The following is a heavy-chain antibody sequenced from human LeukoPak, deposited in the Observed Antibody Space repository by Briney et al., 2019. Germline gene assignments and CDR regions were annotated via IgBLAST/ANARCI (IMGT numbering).Heavy chain of an antibody. Sequence: PGGSLRLSCAVSGFGFGSYSMNWVRQAPGKGLEWVSSITSSGSYINYADSVKGRFTTSRDDAKNSLYLQMNSLRAEDTAVYYCARKGYYDSGTFDIWGQGTMVTVSS. V-gene: IGHV3-21*01. CDR3: ARKGYYDSGTFDI. D-gene: IGHD3-22*01. CDR2: ITSSGSYI. CDR1: GFGFGSYS. J-gene: IGHJ3*02.